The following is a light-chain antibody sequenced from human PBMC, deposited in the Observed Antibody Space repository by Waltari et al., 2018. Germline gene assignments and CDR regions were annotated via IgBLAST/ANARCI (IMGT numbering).Light chain of an antibody. CDR2: WAS. Sequence: DIVMTQSPDSLAVALGERATLNCKSSQSVLHTNNKNYLAWYQQKPGQPPKLLIYWASTRESGVPDRFSGSGSGTDFTLAISSLQAEDVAVYYCQQYYSTPNTFGQGTKVEIK. V-gene: IGKV4-1*01. CDR1: QSVLHTNNKNY. J-gene: IGKJ2*01. CDR3: QQYYSTPNT.